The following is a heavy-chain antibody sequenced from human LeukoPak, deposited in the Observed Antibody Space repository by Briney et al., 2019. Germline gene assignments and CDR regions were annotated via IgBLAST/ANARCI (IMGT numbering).Heavy chain of an antibody. J-gene: IGHJ6*03. V-gene: IGHV1-8*01. Sequence: ASVKVSCKASGYTFTSYEINWVRQATGQGLEWMGWMNPDTGNTGYAQKFQGRVTMTRNTSISTAYMELSSLRSEDAAVYYCARGRGGYADYYYYMDVWGKGTTVTVSS. CDR3: ARGRGGYADYYYYMDV. CDR2: MNPDTGNT. CDR1: GYTFTSYE. D-gene: IGHD5-12*01.